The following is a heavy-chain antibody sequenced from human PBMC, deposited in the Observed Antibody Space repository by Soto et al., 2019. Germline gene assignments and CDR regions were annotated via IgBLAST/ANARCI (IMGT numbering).Heavy chain of an antibody. CDR3: ARGGVWGDNRQDFDS. CDR2: VDYRGST. CDR1: GGSISSYY. D-gene: IGHD3-16*01. Sequence: QVQLQESGPGLVKPSETLSLTCTVSGGSISSYYWTWIRQPPGKGLEWIGNVDYRGSTNYNPSLKSRVPISIHASKNRFSLKVTFVTAADTAVYYCARGGVWGDNRQDFDSWGQGTLVTVSS. V-gene: IGHV4-59*01. J-gene: IGHJ4*02.